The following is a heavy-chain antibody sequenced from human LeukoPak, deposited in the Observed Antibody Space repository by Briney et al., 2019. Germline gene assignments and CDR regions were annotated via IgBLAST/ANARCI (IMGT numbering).Heavy chain of an antibody. CDR1: GYTLTELA. Sequence: ASVKVSCKXSGYTLTELAMHWVRQAPGNGLEWMGGFDPEKGETIYTQQLQGRLTMTEDTSTDTAYMELSSLTSEDTAVYYCATPLGPLGLIPYYFDYWGQGTLVTVSS. J-gene: IGHJ4*02. CDR3: ATPLGPLGLIPYYFDY. D-gene: IGHD2-21*01. V-gene: IGHV1-24*01. CDR2: FDPEKGET.